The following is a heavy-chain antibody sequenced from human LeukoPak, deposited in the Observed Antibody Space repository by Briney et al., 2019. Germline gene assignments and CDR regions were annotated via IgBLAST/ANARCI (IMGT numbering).Heavy chain of an antibody. J-gene: IGHJ5*02. CDR1: GGSFSGYY. Sequence: ASETLSLTCAVYGGSFSGYYWSWIRQPPGKGLEWIGRIYTSGSTNYNPSLKSRVTMSVDTSKNQFSLKLSSVTAADTAVYYCARANYDILTGYYNHNWFDPWGQGTLVTVSS. CDR2: IYTSGST. V-gene: IGHV4-59*10. CDR3: ARANYDILTGYYNHNWFDP. D-gene: IGHD3-9*01.